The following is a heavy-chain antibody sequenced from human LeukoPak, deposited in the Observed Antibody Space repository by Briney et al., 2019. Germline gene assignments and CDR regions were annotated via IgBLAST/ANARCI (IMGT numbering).Heavy chain of an antibody. J-gene: IGHJ4*02. D-gene: IGHD6-19*01. CDR2: VSSSSNYI. Sequence: GGSLRLSCAASGFTFSSYKMNWVRQAPGKGLEWVSFVSSSSNYIYYADSVKGRFTISRDNAKNSLYLQMNSLRAEDTAVYYCARVSNGCNDYWGQGTLVTVSS. CDR3: ARVSNGCNDY. V-gene: IGHV3-21*01. CDR1: GFTFSSYK.